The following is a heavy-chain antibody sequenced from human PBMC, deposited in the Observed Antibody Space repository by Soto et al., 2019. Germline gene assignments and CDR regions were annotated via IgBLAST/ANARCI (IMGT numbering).Heavy chain of an antibody. J-gene: IGHJ6*02. D-gene: IGHD6-25*01. CDR1: GYSFTIYW. Sequence: GESLKISCQGSGYSFTIYWIGWVRQMPGKGLEWMCIIYPGDSDTRYSPSFQGQVTISADKSISTAYLQWSSLKASDTAMYYCARHRDSSGGDYYYYGMDVGGQGSTVTVSS. CDR2: IYPGDSDT. V-gene: IGHV5-51*01. CDR3: ARHRDSSGGDYYYYGMDV.